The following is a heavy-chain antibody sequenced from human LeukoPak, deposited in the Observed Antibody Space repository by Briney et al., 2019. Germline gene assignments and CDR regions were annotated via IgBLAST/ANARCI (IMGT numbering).Heavy chain of an antibody. CDR2: IYHTGRT. CDR1: GGSISNGNW. J-gene: IGHJ4*02. D-gene: IGHD6-19*01. Sequence: SETLSLTCDVSGGSISNGNWWSWVRQPPGKGLEWIGEIYHTGRTNYSPSLKSRVSISVDKSKNQLSLNLNSVTAADTAVYYCASEAVAGDVSPIDYWGQGTLVTVSS. CDR3: ASEAVAGDVSPIDY. V-gene: IGHV4-4*02.